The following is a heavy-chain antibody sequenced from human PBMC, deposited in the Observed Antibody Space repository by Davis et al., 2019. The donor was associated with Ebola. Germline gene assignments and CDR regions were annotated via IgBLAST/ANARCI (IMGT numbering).Heavy chain of an antibody. CDR1: GFTFSSYW. CDR3: ARDRYGDYELDS. J-gene: IGHJ4*02. Sequence: GESLKISCVASGFTFSSYWMHWVRQAPGKGLVWVSRINSDGSSTNYADSVKGRFTISRDNSKNTLYLQMNSLRDEDTAVYYCARDRYGDYELDSWGQGTLVTVSS. D-gene: IGHD4-17*01. CDR2: INSDGSST. V-gene: IGHV3-74*01.